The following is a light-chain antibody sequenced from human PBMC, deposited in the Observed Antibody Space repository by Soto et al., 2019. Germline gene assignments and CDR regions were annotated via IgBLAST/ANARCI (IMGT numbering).Light chain of an antibody. CDR3: QQYNSYPWT. Sequence: DIQLTQSPSFLSASLGDRVTITCRASQSISSWLAWYQQKPGKAPKLLIYDASSLESGVPSRFSGSGSGTEFTLTISSLQPDDFATYYCQQYNSYPWTFGQGTKVEIK. CDR1: QSISSW. J-gene: IGKJ1*01. CDR2: DAS. V-gene: IGKV1-5*01.